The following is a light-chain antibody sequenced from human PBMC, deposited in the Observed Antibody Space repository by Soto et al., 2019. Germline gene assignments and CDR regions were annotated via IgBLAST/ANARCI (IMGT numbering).Light chain of an antibody. CDR3: QQYHAWVT. V-gene: IGKV3D-15*01. J-gene: IGKJ4*01. CDR1: QSVSSY. Sequence: DIVVTQSPGTLSVSPGETVTLSCRTSQSVSSYLAWYQQKPGQAPRLLIYGASTRATGIPARISGSGSGTEFTHAISYLRADDAAFYCCQQYHAWVTFGGGTKVEI. CDR2: GAS.